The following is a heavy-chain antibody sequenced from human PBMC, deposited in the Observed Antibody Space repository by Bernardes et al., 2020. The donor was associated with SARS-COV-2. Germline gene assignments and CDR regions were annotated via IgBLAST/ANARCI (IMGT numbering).Heavy chain of an antibody. CDR1: GFTFSDYS. CDR3: ARVVVRVIVPANYYGMDV. V-gene: IGHV3-7*05. Sequence: VSLRLSCAGSGFTFSDYSMSWVRQAPGTGLEWVANINQDGSEKYYADSLKGRFTISRDNAKNSLFLQMNNLRAEDTAVYSCARVVVRVIVPANYYGMDVWGQGTTVTVSS. J-gene: IGHJ6*02. D-gene: IGHD2-2*01. CDR2: INQDGSEK.